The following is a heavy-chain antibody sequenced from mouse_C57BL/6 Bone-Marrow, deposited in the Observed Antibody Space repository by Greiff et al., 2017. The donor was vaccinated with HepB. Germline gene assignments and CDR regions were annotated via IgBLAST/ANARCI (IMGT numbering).Heavy chain of an antibody. D-gene: IGHD3-3*01. Sequence: EVQRVESGGGLVQPGESLKLSCAASGFTFSDYGMAWVRQAPRKGPEWVAFISNLAYSIYYADTVTGRFTITSENAKNALYLEMSSLRSEDTAMYYCAREGDSAMDYWGQGTSVTVSS. V-gene: IGHV5-15*01. CDR2: ISNLAYSI. J-gene: IGHJ4*01. CDR3: AREGDSAMDY. CDR1: GFTFSDYG.